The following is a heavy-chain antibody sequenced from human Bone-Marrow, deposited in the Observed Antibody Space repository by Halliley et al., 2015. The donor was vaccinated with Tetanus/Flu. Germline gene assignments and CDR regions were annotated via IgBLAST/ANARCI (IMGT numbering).Heavy chain of an antibody. Sequence: SLRLSCAASGFIFNNYWMSWVRPAPGKGLEWEATIKQDGSEKYYVDSVEGRFTISRDNAKNSLYLQMNSLRAEDTAVYYCARGYGDFSYDYSGMDVWGQGTTVTVSS. CDR3: ARGYGDFSYDYSGMDV. CDR1: GFIFNNYW. J-gene: IGHJ6*02. CDR2: IKQDGSEK. D-gene: IGHD4-17*01. V-gene: IGHV3-7*04.